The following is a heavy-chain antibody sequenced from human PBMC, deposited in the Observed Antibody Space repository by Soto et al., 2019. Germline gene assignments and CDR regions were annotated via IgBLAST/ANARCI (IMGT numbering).Heavy chain of an antibody. J-gene: IGHJ6*02. CDR3: AKVVEGQWLAYSYYYGMDV. CDR1: GFTFSSYG. Sequence: QPGGSLRLSCAASGFTFSSYGMHWVRQAPGKGLEWVAVISYDGSNKYYADSVKGRFTISRDNSKNTLYLQMNSLRAEDTAVYYCAKVVEGQWLAYSYYYGMDVWGQGTRVTGSS. CDR2: ISYDGSNK. V-gene: IGHV3-30*18. D-gene: IGHD6-19*01.